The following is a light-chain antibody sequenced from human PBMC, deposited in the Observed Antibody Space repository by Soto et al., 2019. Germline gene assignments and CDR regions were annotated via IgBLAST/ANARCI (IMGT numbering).Light chain of an antibody. V-gene: IGLV2-14*01. CDR1: SNDVGGQKY. J-gene: IGLJ1*01. Sequence: QSALTQPASVSGSPGQSISISCTGTSNDVGGQKYVSWYQQHPGKAPKLIIYEVANRPSGVSDRFSASKSGNTASLTISGLQADDEADYYCSSFAGFNNFYVFGTGTKLTVL. CDR3: SSFAGFNNFYV. CDR2: EVA.